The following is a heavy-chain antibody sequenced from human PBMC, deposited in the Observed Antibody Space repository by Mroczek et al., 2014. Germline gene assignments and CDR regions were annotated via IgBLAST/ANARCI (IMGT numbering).Heavy chain of an antibody. CDR1: GFTFSSYA. CDR2: ISYDGSNK. CDR3: ARDAGGRDYYYGMDV. D-gene: IGHD1-26*01. J-gene: IGHJ6*02. V-gene: IGHV3-30-3*01. Sequence: QVQLVESGGGVVQPGRSLRLSCAASGFTFSSYAMHWVRQAPGKGLEWVAVISYDGSNKYYADSVKGRFTISRDNSENTLYLQMNSLRAEDTAVYYCARDAGGRDYYYGMDVWGQGTTVTVSS.